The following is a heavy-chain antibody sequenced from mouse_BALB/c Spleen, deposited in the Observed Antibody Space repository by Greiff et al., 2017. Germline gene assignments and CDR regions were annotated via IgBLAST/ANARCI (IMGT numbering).Heavy chain of an antibody. D-gene: IGHD4-1*01. V-gene: IGHV1-47*01. CDR1: GYTFTTYP. CDR2: FHPYNDDT. J-gene: IGHJ4*01. CDR3: ARLNWDWAMDY. Sequence: QVQLKESGAELVKPGASVKMSCKAFGYTFTTYPIEWMKQNHGKSLEWIGNFHPYNDDTKYNEKFKGKAKLTVEKSSSTVYLELSRLTSDDSAVYYCARLNWDWAMDYWGQGTSVTVSS.